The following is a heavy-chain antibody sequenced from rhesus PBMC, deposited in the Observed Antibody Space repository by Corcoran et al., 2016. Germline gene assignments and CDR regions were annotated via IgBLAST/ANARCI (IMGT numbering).Heavy chain of an antibody. D-gene: IGHD4-29*01. CDR3: ARDRDYGSKLSYFDY. V-gene: IGHV4-160*01. CDR1: GGSISSNY. Sequence: QVQLQESGPGLVKPSETLSLTCAVSGGSISSNYWSWIRQPPGKGLEWIGRIYGSGGSTNYNPSLKNRVTISKDTSKNQFSMKVTSVTAADTAVYFCARDRDYGSKLSYFDYWGQGVLVTVSS. CDR2: IYGSGGST. J-gene: IGHJ4*01.